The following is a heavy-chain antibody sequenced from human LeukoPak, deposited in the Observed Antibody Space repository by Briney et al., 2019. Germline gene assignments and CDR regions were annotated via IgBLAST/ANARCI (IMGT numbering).Heavy chain of an antibody. D-gene: IGHD2-15*01. CDR3: ARTGYCSGGSCYHYYYYYMDV. V-gene: IGHV4-61*02. J-gene: IGHJ6*03. CDR1: GGSISSRSYY. CDR2: IYTSGST. Sequence: PSETLSLTCTVSGGSISSRSYYWSWIRQPAGKGLEWIGRIYTSGSTNYNPSLKSRVTISVDTPKNQFSLKLSSVTAADTAVYYCARTGYCSGGSCYHYYYYYMDVWGKGTTVTISS.